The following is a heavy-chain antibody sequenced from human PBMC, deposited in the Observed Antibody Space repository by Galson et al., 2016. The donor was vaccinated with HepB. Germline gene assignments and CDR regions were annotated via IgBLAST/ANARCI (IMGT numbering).Heavy chain of an antibody. CDR2: IKVGNGDT. D-gene: IGHD5-18*01. Sequence: SVKVSCKASGYSSTIHWVRQAPGQRLESMGWIKVGNGDTKYSQKFQDRVTLTRDTSATTAYTELSSLTSEDTALYYCANSYGWWALDHWGQGTQVTVSS. V-gene: IGHV1-3*01. J-gene: IGHJ1*01. CDR1: GYSSTI. CDR3: ANSYGWWALDH.